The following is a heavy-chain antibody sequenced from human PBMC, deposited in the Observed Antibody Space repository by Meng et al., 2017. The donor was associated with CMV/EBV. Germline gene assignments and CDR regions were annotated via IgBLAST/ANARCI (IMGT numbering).Heavy chain of an antibody. Sequence: GESLKISCAASGFTFSSYAMHWVRQAPGKGLEWVAVISYDGSNKYYADSVKGRFTISRDNSKNMLYLQMNSLRAEDTAVYYCAREGVGWELLGSPFDYWGQGTLVTVSS. V-gene: IGHV3-30*04. CDR1: GFTFSSYA. J-gene: IGHJ4*02. D-gene: IGHD1-26*01. CDR3: AREGVGWELLGSPFDY. CDR2: ISYDGSNK.